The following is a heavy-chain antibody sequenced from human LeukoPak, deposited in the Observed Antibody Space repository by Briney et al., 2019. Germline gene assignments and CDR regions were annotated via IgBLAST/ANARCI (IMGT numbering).Heavy chain of an antibody. CDR2: IYPGDSDT. CDR1: GYVFANYW. V-gene: IGHV5-51*01. D-gene: IGHD3-22*01. CDR3: ARHGYDSNGYYLGY. Sequence: GESLKISCTGSGYVFANYWIAWVRQMPGKGLEWMGIIYPGDSDTRYSPSFQGQVTISANKSISTAYLQWSSLKASDTAMYYCARHGYDSNGYYLGYWGQGTLVTVSS. J-gene: IGHJ4*02.